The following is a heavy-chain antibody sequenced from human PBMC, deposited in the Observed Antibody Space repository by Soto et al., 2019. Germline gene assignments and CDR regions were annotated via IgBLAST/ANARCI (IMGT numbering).Heavy chain of an antibody. V-gene: IGHV3-66*01. D-gene: IGHD3-22*01. CDR3: ARGDYYDSSGPFSDAFDI. Sequence: PGGSLRLSCAASGFTVSSNYMSWVRQAPGKGLEWVSFIHSGGGTYYADSVKGRFTISRDNSKNTLYLQMNSLRAEDTAVYYCARGDYYDSSGPFSDAFDIWRQGTMVTVSS. CDR1: GFTVSSNY. CDR2: IHSGGGT. J-gene: IGHJ3*02.